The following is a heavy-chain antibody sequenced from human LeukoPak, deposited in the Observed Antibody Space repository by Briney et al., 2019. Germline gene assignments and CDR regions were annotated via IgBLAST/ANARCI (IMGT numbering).Heavy chain of an antibody. Sequence: ASVKVSCKASGYTFTSYDINWVRQATGQGLEWMGWMNPNSGSTGYAQKFQGRVTITRNTSISTAYMELSSLRSEDTAVYYCARSGVPAGYCSSTSCYNWFDPWGQGTLVTVSS. J-gene: IGHJ5*02. D-gene: IGHD2-2*01. V-gene: IGHV1-8*03. CDR3: ARSGVPAGYCSSTSCYNWFDP. CDR1: GYTFTSYD. CDR2: MNPNSGST.